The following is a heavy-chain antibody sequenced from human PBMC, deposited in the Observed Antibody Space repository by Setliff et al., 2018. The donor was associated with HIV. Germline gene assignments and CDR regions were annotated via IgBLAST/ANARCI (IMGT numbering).Heavy chain of an antibody. V-gene: IGHV4-61*02. CDR3: ARVGDYGAFDI. J-gene: IGHJ3*02. CDR1: GGSISSGSYY. CDR2: IYSSASA. D-gene: IGHD4-17*01. Sequence: SETLSLTCTVSGGSISSGSYYWSWIRQPAGKGLEWIGRIYSSASANYNPSLNSRVIISVDTSRNQFSLRLSSVAAADTAMYYCARVGDYGAFDIWGQGTMVTVSS.